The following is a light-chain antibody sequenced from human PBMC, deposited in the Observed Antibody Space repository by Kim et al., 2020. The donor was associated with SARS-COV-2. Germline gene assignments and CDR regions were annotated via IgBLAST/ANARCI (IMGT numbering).Light chain of an antibody. CDR2: AAS. CDR1: QGIANN. J-gene: IGKJ1*01. Sequence: ASVGDRVIITCRASQGIANNLVWFQQKPGKAPKSLIYAASSLESGIPSRFSGSGSGTEFTLTISSLQPEDYATYYCQQYDVYPRTFGQGTKVEI. CDR3: QQYDVYPRT. V-gene: IGKV1-16*01.